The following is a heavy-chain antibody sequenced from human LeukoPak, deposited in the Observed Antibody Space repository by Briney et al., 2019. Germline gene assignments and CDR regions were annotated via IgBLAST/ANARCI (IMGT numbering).Heavy chain of an antibody. J-gene: IGHJ4*02. CDR3: ARGDCSGGSCYLFDY. D-gene: IGHD2-15*01. CDR2: IFYSGSP. V-gene: IGHV4-59*08. Sequence: SETLSLTCTVSGGSIGSYYWSWIRQPPGKGLEWIGNIFYSGSPNYNPSLKSRVTISVDTSKNQFSLKLSSVTAADTAVYYCARGDCSGGSCYLFDYWGQGALVTVSS. CDR1: GGSIGSYY.